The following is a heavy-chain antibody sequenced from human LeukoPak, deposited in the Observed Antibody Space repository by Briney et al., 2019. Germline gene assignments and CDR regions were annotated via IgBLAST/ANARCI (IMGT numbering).Heavy chain of an antibody. V-gene: IGHV3-64*01. CDR2: ISSNGGST. CDR1: GFTFSSYG. J-gene: IGHJ4*02. CDR3: ARISSSYDYDY. D-gene: IGHD6-6*01. Sequence: PGRSLRLSCAASGFTFSSYGMHWVRQAPGKGLEYVAAISSNGGSTDYANSVKGRFTISRDNSKNTLYPQMGSLRAEDMAVYYCARISSSYDYDYWGQGTLVTVSS.